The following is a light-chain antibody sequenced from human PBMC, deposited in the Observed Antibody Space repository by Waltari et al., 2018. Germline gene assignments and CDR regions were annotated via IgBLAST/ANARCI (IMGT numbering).Light chain of an antibody. CDR2: EVS. CDR1: NSDVGDYNC. V-gene: IGLV2-14*01. Sequence: QSALTQPASVSGSPGQSITISCPGTNSDVGDYNCVSWYQQHPGNVPQLLIYEVSNRPSGVSNRFSASKSGNTAPLTISGLQAEDEADYYCSSCTSTTNHLLFGGGTKLTVL. CDR3: SSCTSTTNHLL. J-gene: IGLJ3*02.